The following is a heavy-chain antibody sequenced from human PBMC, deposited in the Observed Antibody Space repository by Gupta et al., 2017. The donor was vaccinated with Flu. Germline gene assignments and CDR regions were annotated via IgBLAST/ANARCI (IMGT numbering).Heavy chain of an antibody. J-gene: IGHJ2*01. CDR1: EFTXXIFS. CDR2: IGAGSKTT. Sequence: ESGGXLVQXGGSLXLXXAAXEFTXXIFSMXWVRXAXGKGPEWVSYIGAGSKTTYYADSVKGRFTISRDNAKNSLYLQMNSLRAEDTAVYYCARDRALMVYEMTDWYIDLWGRGTLVTISS. V-gene: IGHV3-48*01. CDR3: ARDRALMVYEMTDWYIDL. D-gene: IGHD2-8*01.